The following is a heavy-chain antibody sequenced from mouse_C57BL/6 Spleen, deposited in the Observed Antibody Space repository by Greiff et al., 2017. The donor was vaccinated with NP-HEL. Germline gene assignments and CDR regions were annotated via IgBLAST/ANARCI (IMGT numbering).Heavy chain of an antibody. J-gene: IGHJ4*01. CDR3: ARDSNYAMDY. Sequence: QVQLQQPGAELVRPGSSVKLSCKASGYTFTSYWMHWVKQRPIQGLEWIGNIDPSDSETHYNQKFKDKATLTVDKSSSPAYMQLSSLTSEDSAVYYCARDSNYAMDYWGQGTSVTVSS. CDR2: IDPSDSET. CDR1: GYTFTSYW. V-gene: IGHV1-52*01.